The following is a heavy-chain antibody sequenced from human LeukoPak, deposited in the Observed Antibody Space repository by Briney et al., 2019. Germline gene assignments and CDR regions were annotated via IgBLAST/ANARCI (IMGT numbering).Heavy chain of an antibody. J-gene: IGHJ4*02. V-gene: IGHV4-4*07. CDR2: ISSSGSS. Sequence: SETLSLTCTVSGDSISSYYWTWIRQPAGKGLEWIGRISSSGSSNYNPSLRSRVTMSVDTFKNQFSLKLTSVTAADTAVYYCARGSSSNWNVFDYWGQGTLVTVSS. CDR1: GDSISSYY. CDR3: ARGSSSNWNVFDY. D-gene: IGHD1-1*01.